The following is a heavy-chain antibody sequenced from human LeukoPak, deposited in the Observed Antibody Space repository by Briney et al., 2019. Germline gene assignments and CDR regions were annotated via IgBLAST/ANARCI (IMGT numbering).Heavy chain of an antibody. D-gene: IGHD3-10*01. Sequence: SETLSLTCAVYGGSFSGYYWSWIRQPPGKGLEWIGEINHSGSTNYNPSLKSRVTISVDTSKNQFSLKLSSVTAADTAVYYCARGGIYYGSGSYARQYWFDPWGQGTLVTVSS. CDR2: INHSGST. CDR1: GGSFSGYY. CDR3: ARGGIYYGSGSYARQYWFDP. J-gene: IGHJ5*02. V-gene: IGHV4-34*01.